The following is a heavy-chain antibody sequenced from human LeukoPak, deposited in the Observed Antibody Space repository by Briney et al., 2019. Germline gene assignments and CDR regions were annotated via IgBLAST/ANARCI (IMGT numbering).Heavy chain of an antibody. D-gene: IGHD6-19*01. CDR3: ARAGTIAVAGQFDY. V-gene: IGHV4-59*01. CDR2: IYYSGST. CDR1: GGSISSYY. Sequence: PSETLSLTCTVSGGSISSYYWSWIRQPPGKGLEWIGYIYYSGSTNYNPSLKSRVTISVDTSKNQFSLKLSSVTAADTAVYYCARAGTIAVAGQFDYWGQGTLVTVSS. J-gene: IGHJ4*02.